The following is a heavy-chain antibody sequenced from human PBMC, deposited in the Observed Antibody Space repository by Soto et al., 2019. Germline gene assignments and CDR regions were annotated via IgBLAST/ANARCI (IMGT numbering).Heavy chain of an antibody. V-gene: IGHV3-23*01. CDR1: GLTFGNYA. CDR3: AVTPNCGRDCSAASYWYFDI. D-gene: IGHD2-21*02. Sequence: EVQLLESGGGLVQPGGSVRLSCAASGLTFGNYAMSWVRQAPGKGLEWVSAISGDSGRTYYADSVKGRFTISRDNSKNTLYLQMIPLRAEDTAVYYCAVTPNCGRDCSAASYWYFDIWGRGTLVTVSS. J-gene: IGHJ2*01. CDR2: ISGDSGRT.